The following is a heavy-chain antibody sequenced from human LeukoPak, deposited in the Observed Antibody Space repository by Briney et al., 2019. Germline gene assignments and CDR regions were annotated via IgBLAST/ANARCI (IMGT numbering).Heavy chain of an antibody. V-gene: IGHV3-30*03. CDR2: ISYKEDAK. CDR1: GFTFSSYG. D-gene: IGHD6-13*01. CDR3: ARSPIPYSSSWSFDY. J-gene: IGHJ4*02. Sequence: GRSLRLSCVASGFTFSSYGMHWVRQAPGKGLEWVTVISYKEDAKIYADSVKGRFTISRDNSKNTLYLQMDSLRAEDTAVYYCARSPIPYSSSWSFDYWGQGTLVTVSS.